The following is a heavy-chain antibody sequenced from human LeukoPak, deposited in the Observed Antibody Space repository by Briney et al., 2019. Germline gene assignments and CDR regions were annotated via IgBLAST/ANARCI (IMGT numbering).Heavy chain of an antibody. CDR1: GGSISSYY. D-gene: IGHD2-2*01. Sequence: PSETLSLTCTVSGGSISSYYWSWIRQPPGKGLEWIGYIYYSGSTNYNPSLKSRVTISVDTSKNQFSLKLSSVTAADTAVYYCARGGVGYCSSTSCSNPWGQGTLVTVSS. J-gene: IGHJ5*02. CDR3: ARGGVGYCSSTSCSNP. CDR2: IYYSGST. V-gene: IGHV4-59*01.